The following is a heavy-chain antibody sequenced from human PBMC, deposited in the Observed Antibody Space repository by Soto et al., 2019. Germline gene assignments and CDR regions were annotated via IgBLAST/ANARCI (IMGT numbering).Heavy chain of an antibody. CDR2: IYYSGST. V-gene: IGHV4-31*03. Sequence: QVQLQESGPGLVKPSQTLSLTCTVSGGSISSGGYYWSWIRQHPGKGLEWIGYIYYSGSTYYNPTLKSRVTISVATSKNQCSLKLSYVTAADTAVYYCARGLAAAGRKWFVLYSFDYWGQGTLVTVSS. D-gene: IGHD6-13*01. CDR1: GGSISSGGYY. J-gene: IGHJ4*02. CDR3: ARGLAAAGRKWFVLYSFDY.